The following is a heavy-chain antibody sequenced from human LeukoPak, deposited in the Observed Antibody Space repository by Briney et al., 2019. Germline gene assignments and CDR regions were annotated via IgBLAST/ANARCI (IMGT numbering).Heavy chain of an antibody. Sequence: SETLSLTCGVSGGSISNTNWWSWVRQPPGQGLEWIGEISLTGLTHYNPSLESRVTVSLDKSKNQLSLNLTSVIAADTAVYYCSRENGAFSPFGYWGQGTLVTVLS. CDR3: SRENGAFSPFGY. V-gene: IGHV4-4*02. CDR2: ISLTGLT. D-gene: IGHD2-8*01. J-gene: IGHJ4*02. CDR1: GGSISNTNW.